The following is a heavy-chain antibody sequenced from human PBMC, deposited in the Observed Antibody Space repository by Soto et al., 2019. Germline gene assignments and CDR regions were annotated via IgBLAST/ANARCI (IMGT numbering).Heavy chain of an antibody. D-gene: IGHD3-22*01. V-gene: IGHV1-18*04. J-gene: IGHJ4*02. Sequence: ASVKVSCKASGYTFTSYGISWVRQAPGQGLEWMGWISAYNGNTNYAQKLQGRVTMTTDTSTSTAYMELRSLRSDDTAVYYCARDGNRYYYDSSGYFDYWGQGTLVTVSS. CDR3: ARDGNRYYYDSSGYFDY. CDR1: GYTFTSYG. CDR2: ISAYNGNT.